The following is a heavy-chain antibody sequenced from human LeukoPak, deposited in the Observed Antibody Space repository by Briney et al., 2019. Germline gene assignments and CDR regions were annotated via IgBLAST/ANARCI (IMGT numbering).Heavy chain of an antibody. J-gene: IGHJ4*02. V-gene: IGHV4-59*11. D-gene: IGHD3-3*01. CDR1: GGSISSHY. CDR3: ARENTYYDAGH. CDR2: IYYSGST. Sequence: SETLSLTCTVSGGSISSHYWSWIRQPPGKGLEWIGYIYYSGSTYYNPSLKSRVTISVDTSKNQFSLKLSSVTAADTAVYYCARENTYYDAGHWGPGTLVTVSS.